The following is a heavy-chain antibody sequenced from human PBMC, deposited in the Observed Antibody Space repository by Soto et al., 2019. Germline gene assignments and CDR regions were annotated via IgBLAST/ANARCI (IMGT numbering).Heavy chain of an antibody. CDR1: GFTFSSYS. CDR3: ARIHSNSSHSYYYGMEV. V-gene: IGHV3-30-3*01. J-gene: IGHJ6*04. Sequence: PGWSLRLSCAASGFTFSSYSMHLVRQAPGKGLEWVSFISYDGSNKYYADSVKGRFTISRDNSKNTLYLQMNSPRAEDTAVYYCARIHSNSSHSYYYGMEVWGKGTKVTVSS. D-gene: IGHD6-6*01. CDR2: ISYDGSNK.